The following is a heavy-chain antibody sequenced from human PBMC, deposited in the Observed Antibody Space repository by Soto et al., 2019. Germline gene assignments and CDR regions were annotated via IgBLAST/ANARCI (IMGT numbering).Heavy chain of an antibody. J-gene: IGHJ4*02. V-gene: IGHV3-74*01. CDR2: INIDGSST. D-gene: IGHD6-13*01. CDR3: VRGTSAWYGIDY. CDR1: GFTFSNYW. Sequence: EVQLVESGGGLVQPGGSLRLSCAASGFTFSNYWMHWVRQPPGKGLLWVSRINIDGSSTNYAGSVEGRFTVSRDDAKNTLYLQMNSLRDDDRAVYYCVRGTSAWYGIDYWGQGAPVTVSS.